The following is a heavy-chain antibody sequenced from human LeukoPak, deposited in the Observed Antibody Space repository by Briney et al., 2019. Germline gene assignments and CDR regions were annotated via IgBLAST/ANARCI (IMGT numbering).Heavy chain of an antibody. D-gene: IGHD3-3*01. J-gene: IGHJ4*02. Sequence: GGSLRLSCAASGFTFSSYWMSWVRQAPGKGLEWVANIKQDGSEKYYVDSVKGRFTISRDNAKNSLYLQMNSLRAEDTAVYYCATDRGWRTSGYYLYYFEYWGQGTLVTYSS. CDR2: IKQDGSEK. V-gene: IGHV3-7*03. CDR1: GFTFSSYW. CDR3: ATDRGWRTSGYYLYYFEY.